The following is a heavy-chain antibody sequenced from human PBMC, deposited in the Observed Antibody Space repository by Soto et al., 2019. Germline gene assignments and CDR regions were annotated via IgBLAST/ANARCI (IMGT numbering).Heavy chain of an antibody. CDR3: ERQPLCSGPVSLHPDDL. D-gene: IGHD2-15*01. CDR1: GITLRRHT. CDR2: FFIGGAT. Sequence: GSLRLSCAASGITLRRHTMSWVRQAPVTVLEWVAGFFIGGATHYAESVTGRFTIYRDNSKNTLYLPMNTLRADDTAVYYCERQPLCSGPVSLHPDDLWAQGPVV. J-gene: IGHJ3*01. V-gene: IGHV3-66*04.